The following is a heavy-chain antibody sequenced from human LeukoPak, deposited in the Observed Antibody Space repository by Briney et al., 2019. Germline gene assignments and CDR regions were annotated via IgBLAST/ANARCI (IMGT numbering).Heavy chain of an antibody. Sequence: GGSLRLSCAASGFTFSGYYMDWVRQAPGKGLEWVGRIRNKANRYTTEYAASVKGRFTVSRDDSNNSVFLQMNSLGPEDTATYYCARSTSNWYPLFDNWGQGTLVTVSS. CDR2: IRNKANRYTT. CDR3: ARSTSNWYPLFDN. CDR1: GFTFSGYY. V-gene: IGHV3-72*01. J-gene: IGHJ4*02. D-gene: IGHD6-13*01.